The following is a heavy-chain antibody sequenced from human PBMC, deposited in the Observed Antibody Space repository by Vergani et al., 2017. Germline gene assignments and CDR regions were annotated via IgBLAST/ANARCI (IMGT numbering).Heavy chain of an antibody. CDR1: GYTFTSYG. Sequence: QVQLVQSGAEVKKPGASVKVSCKASGYTFTSYGISWVRQAPGQGLEWMGWISAYNGNTNYAQKLQGRVTMTTETSTSTAYMERRSRRSDDTDVYYCARESSSWYYYYYGMDVFGHVTTVTVSS. V-gene: IGHV1-18*01. J-gene: IGHJ6*02. D-gene: IGHD6-13*01. CDR2: ISAYNGNT. CDR3: ARESSSWYYYYYGMDV.